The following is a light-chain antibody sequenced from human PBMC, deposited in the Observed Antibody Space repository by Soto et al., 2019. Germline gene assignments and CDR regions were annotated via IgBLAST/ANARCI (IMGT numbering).Light chain of an antibody. J-gene: IGLJ1*01. V-gene: IGLV2-14*01. CDR2: EVS. CDR1: SSDVGGYNY. CDR3: RPYPSSSPLL. Sequence: QSVLTQPASVSGSPGQSITISCTGTSSDVGGYNYVSWYQQHPGKAPKLMIYEVSNRPSGVSNRFSGSKSGNTASLTISGLQAEAEADYYCRPYPSSSPLLFGNGTKVTV.